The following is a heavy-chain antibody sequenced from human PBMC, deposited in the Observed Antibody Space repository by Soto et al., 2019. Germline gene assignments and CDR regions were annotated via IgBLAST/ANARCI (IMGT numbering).Heavy chain of an antibody. D-gene: IGHD1-26*01. CDR3: ARGLSPEPFRLIDY. CDR1: GGSISSGGYY. J-gene: IGHJ4*02. V-gene: IGHV4-31*03. CDR2: IYYSGST. Sequence: QVQLQESGPGLVKPSQTLSLTCTVSGGSISSGGYYWSLIRQHPGKGLEWIGYIYYSGSTYYNPSLKSRVTISVDTSKNQFSLKLSSVTAADTAVYYCARGLSPEPFRLIDYWGQGTLVTVSS.